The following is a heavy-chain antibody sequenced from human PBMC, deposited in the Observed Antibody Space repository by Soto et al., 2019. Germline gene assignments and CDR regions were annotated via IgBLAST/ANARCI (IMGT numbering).Heavy chain of an antibody. CDR3: AKRRGAGGHFDY. V-gene: IGHV3-23*01. D-gene: IGHD2-15*01. J-gene: IGHJ4*02. Sequence: AGSLRLSCAASGFTFSSYAMGWVRKGTGKGLEWVAVVSIGGSTHYADSVRGRFTTSRDNSKNTLSLQMNSLTAEDTAVYFCAKRRGAGGHFDYWGQGALVTVSS. CDR1: GFTFSSYA. CDR2: VSIGGST.